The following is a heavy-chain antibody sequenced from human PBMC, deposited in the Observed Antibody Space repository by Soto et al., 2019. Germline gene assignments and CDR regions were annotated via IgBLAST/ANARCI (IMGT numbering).Heavy chain of an antibody. CDR2: IYYSGST. J-gene: IGHJ4*02. Sequence: SETLSLTCTVSGGSISSGGYYWSWIRQHPGKGLEWIGYIYYSGSTYYNPSLKSRVTISVDTSKNQFSLKLSSVTAADTAVYYCAREKLAAVGRTYYFDYWGQGTLVTVSS. CDR1: GGSISSGGYY. D-gene: IGHD6-13*01. CDR3: AREKLAAVGRTYYFDY. V-gene: IGHV4-31*03.